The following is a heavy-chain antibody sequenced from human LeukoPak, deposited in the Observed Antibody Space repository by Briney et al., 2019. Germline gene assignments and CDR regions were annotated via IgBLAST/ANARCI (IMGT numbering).Heavy chain of an antibody. CDR2: IHSNGNT. CDR3: ARQPSATAAFDI. CDR1: GGSINNYY. J-gene: IGHJ3*02. D-gene: IGHD5-18*01. V-gene: IGHV4-59*08. Sequence: PSETLSLTCAVSGGSINNYYWSWIRQPPGKGLEWIAYIHSNGNTNYNPSFEGRVTLLVDTSKNQLSLRLTSVAAADTAIYYCARQPSATAAFDIWGQGTLVIVSS.